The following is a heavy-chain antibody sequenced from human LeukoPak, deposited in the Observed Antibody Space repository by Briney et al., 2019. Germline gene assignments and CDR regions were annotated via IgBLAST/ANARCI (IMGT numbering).Heavy chain of an antibody. V-gene: IGHV4-34*01. CDR2: INHSGTT. CDR1: VGSFSGYY. J-gene: IGHJ4*02. D-gene: IGHD5-12*01. Sequence: SETLPLTCAVCVGSFSGYYWSWLRQPPGKGLEWIGEINHSGTTNYNPSLKSRVTISVDTSKNQFSLKLSPVTAADTAVYYCARSYSGYDAVDYWGQGTLVTVSS. CDR3: ARSYSGYDAVDY.